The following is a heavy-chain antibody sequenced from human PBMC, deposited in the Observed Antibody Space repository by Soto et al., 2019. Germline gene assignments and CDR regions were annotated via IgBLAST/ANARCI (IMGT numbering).Heavy chain of an antibody. CDR2: ISYDGSNK. CDR3: ARDFVRQLAHGMDV. Sequence: GGSLSLSCATSGFTFSSYAMHLARQAPGKGLEWVAVISYDGSNKYYADSVKGRFTISRDNSKNTLYLQMNSLRAEDTAVYYCARDFVRQLAHGMDVWGQGTTVTVSS. CDR1: GFTFSSYA. V-gene: IGHV3-30-3*01. J-gene: IGHJ6*02. D-gene: IGHD6-6*01.